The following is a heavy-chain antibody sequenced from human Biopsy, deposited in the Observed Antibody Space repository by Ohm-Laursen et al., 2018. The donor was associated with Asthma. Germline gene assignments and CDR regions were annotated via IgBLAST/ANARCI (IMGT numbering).Heavy chain of an antibody. CDR2: IYRNGDT. D-gene: IGHD2-21*02. J-gene: IGHJ4*02. CDR1: GDSIDSGDYS. Sequence: QTLSLTCAVSGDSIDSGDYSWTWIRQSPGVGLEWIGYIYRNGDTYYNPTLKNRVTISIDRSKNQSSLRLRSVTAADTAVYYCARGWNCGGDCYSLDSWGQGTLVTVSS. CDR3: ARGWNCGGDCYSLDS. V-gene: IGHV4-30-2*06.